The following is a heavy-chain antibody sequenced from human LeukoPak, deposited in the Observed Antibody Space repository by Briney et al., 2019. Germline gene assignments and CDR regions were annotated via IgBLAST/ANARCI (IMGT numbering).Heavy chain of an antibody. V-gene: IGHV3-48*03. CDR3: VRDRALDY. Sequence: TGGSLRLSCAASGFTFSTYEMNWVRQAPGKGLEWVSYISTSGSGIYYADSVKGRYTISRDNAKNLLYLQMNSLRAEDTAIYYCVRDRALDYWGQGTLVIVSS. D-gene: IGHD3-10*01. J-gene: IGHJ4*02. CDR2: ISTSGSGI. CDR1: GFTFSTYE.